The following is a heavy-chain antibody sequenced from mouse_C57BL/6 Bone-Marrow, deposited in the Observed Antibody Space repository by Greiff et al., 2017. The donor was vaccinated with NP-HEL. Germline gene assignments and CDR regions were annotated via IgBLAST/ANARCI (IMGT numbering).Heavy chain of an antibody. CDR3: ARAEAAQAPGVYFDY. D-gene: IGHD3-2*02. J-gene: IGHJ2*01. CDR1: GFTFSDYY. Sequence: EVMLVESGGGLVQPGGSLKLSCAASGFTFSDYYMYWVRQTPEKRLEWVAYISNGGGSTYYPDTVKGRFTISRDNAKNTLYLQMSRLKSEDTAMYYCARAEAAQAPGVYFDYWGQGTTLTVSS. V-gene: IGHV5-12*01. CDR2: ISNGGGST.